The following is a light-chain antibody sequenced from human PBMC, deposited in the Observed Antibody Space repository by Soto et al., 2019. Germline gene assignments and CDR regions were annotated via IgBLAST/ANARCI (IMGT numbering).Light chain of an antibody. CDR3: QQYFPSPPP. CDR2: WAS. J-gene: IGKJ4*01. CDR1: QTVFFNSNNRNY. Sequence: DIVMTQSPDSLAVSLGERATINCKSSQTVFFNSNNRNYVVWYQQKPGQPPKLLISWASIRESGVPDRFSGSGSWTDFTLTLSCLQAAEVALYYCQQYFPSPPPFRGGTRVEI. V-gene: IGKV4-1*01.